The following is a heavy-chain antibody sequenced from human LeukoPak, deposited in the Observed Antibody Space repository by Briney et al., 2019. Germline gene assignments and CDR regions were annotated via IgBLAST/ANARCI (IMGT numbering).Heavy chain of an antibody. CDR2: ISSSSSYT. V-gene: IGHV3-11*06. D-gene: IGHD1-1*01. J-gene: IGHJ1*01. CDR3: ARDTTKDHFQH. Sequence: KPGGSLRLSCAASGFTFSDYYMSWIRQAPGKGLEWVSYISSSSSYTNYADSVKGRFTISRDNAKNSLYLQMNSLRAEDTAVYYCARDTTKDHFQHWGQGTLVTVSS. CDR1: GFTFSDYY.